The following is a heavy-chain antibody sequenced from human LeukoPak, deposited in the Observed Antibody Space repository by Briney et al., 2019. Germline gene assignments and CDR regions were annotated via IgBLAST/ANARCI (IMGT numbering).Heavy chain of an antibody. CDR1: GFTFSSYS. Sequence: GGSLRLSCAASGFTFSSYSMNWVRQAPGKGLEWVSSISSSSGYIYYADSVKGRFTISRDNAKNSLYLQMNSLRAEDTAVYYCARDAEPNSYGSGSYYKPWGQGTLVTVSS. CDR3: ARDAEPNSYGSGSYYKP. CDR2: ISSSSGYI. J-gene: IGHJ5*02. D-gene: IGHD3-10*01. V-gene: IGHV3-21*01.